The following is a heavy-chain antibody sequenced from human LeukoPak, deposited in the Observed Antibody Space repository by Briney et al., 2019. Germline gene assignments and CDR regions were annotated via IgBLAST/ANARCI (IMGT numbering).Heavy chain of an antibody. CDR2: ISSSGSTI. CDR1: GFTFSDYY. CDR3: AREDYWGAFDI. D-gene: IGHD3-16*01. J-gene: IGHJ3*02. Sequence: GGSLRLSYAASGFTFSDYYMSWIRQAPGKGLEWVSYISSSGSTIYYADSVKGRFTISRDNAKNSLYLQMNSLRAEDTAVYYCAREDYWGAFDIWGQGTMVTVSS. V-gene: IGHV3-11*01.